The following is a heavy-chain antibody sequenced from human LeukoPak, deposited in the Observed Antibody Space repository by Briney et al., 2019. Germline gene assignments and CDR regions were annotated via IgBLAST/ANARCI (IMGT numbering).Heavy chain of an antibody. CDR3: ARANITMIVVAPFDY. V-gene: IGHV1-58*01. J-gene: IGHJ4*02. CDR1: GFTFTSSA. D-gene: IGHD3-22*01. Sequence: SVKVSCKASGFTFTSSAVQWVRQARGQRLEWIGWIVVGSGNTNYAQKFQERVTITRDMSTSTAYMELSSLRSEDTAVYYCARANITMIVVAPFDYWGQGTLVTVSS. CDR2: IVVGSGNT.